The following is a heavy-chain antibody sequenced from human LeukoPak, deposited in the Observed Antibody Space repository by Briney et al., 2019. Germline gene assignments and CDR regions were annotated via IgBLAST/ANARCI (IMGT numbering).Heavy chain of an antibody. Sequence: MTSETLSLTCTVSGGSISGYYWSWIRQPPGKGLEWIGYIYHSGATDYNPSLKSRLSMSVDMSKNQFSLKLSSVTAADTAIYYCARPAVAGNVGAFDIWGQGTMVTVSS. V-gene: IGHV4-59*08. CDR1: GGSISGYY. CDR2: IYHSGAT. D-gene: IGHD6-19*01. J-gene: IGHJ3*02. CDR3: ARPAVAGNVGAFDI.